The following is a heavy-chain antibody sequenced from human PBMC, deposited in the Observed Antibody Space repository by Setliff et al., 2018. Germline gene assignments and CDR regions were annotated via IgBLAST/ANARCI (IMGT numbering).Heavy chain of an antibody. CDR3: AREVIDPVSSDAFDI. V-gene: IGHV4-30-4*01. D-gene: IGHD4-4*01. J-gene: IGHJ3*02. Sequence: LSLTCAVSGGSIRSGNDLWSWLRQSPGKGLEWIAYISAYTGRAYYNPSLQSRAALSADTSKSQFSLRLTSVTAADTAVYYCAREVIDPVSSDAFDIWGQGRMVTVSS. CDR1: GGSIRSGNDL. CDR2: ISAYTGRA.